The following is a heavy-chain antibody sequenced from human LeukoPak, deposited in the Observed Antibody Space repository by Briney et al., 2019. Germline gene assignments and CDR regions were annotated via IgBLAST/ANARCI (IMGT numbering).Heavy chain of an antibody. J-gene: IGHJ4*02. CDR1: GFTFDDYA. Sequence: PGGSLRLSCAASGFTFDDYAMHWVRQAPGKGLEWVSGISWNSGSIGYADSVKGRFTISRDNAKNSLYLQMNSLRAEDTALYYCAKGVRYGSGTEGIFDYWGQGTLVTVSS. D-gene: IGHD3-10*01. CDR3: AKGVRYGSGTEGIFDY. V-gene: IGHV3-9*01. CDR2: ISWNSGSI.